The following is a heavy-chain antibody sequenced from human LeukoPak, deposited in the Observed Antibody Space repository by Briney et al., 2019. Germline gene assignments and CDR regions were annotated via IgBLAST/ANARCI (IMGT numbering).Heavy chain of an antibody. D-gene: IGHD1/OR15-1a*01. J-gene: IGHJ4*02. CDR3: ARDGYNWNNGIFDY. Sequence: GGSLRLSCAASGFTFSSYDMHWVRQPTGKGLEWVSAIGTAGDTYYPGSVKGRFTISRENAKNSFYLQMNSLRAEDTAVYYCARDGYNWNNGIFDYWGQGTLVTVSS. CDR2: IGTAGDT. CDR1: GFTFSSYD. V-gene: IGHV3-13*01.